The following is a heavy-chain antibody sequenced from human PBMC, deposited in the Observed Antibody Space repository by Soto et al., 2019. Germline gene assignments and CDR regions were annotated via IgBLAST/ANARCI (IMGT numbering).Heavy chain of an antibody. CDR1: GFTFSAYA. CDR2: ISGTSPST. Sequence: GGSLRLSCAASGFTFSAYAMSWVRQAPGKGLEWVSAISGTSPSTYYADSVQGRFTISRDSSRKTLFLQMNTLRAEDTAVYFWAFRFFGGAYWGRGTQVPASS. D-gene: IGHD3-16*01. V-gene: IGHV3-23*01. J-gene: IGHJ4*02. CDR3: AFRFFGGAY.